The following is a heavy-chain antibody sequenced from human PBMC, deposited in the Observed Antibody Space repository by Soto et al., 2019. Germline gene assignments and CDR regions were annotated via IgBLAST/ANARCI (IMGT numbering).Heavy chain of an antibody. J-gene: IGHJ3*02. CDR2: IYYSGST. Sequence: ETLSLTCTVSGGSISSSSYYWGWIRQPPGKGLEWIGSIYYSGSTYYNPSLKSRVTISVDTSKNQFSLKLSSVTAADTAVYYCARSMYYYDSSGYYSDAFDIWGQGTMVTVSS. CDR1: GGSISSSSYY. V-gene: IGHV4-39*01. D-gene: IGHD3-22*01. CDR3: ARSMYYYDSSGYYSDAFDI.